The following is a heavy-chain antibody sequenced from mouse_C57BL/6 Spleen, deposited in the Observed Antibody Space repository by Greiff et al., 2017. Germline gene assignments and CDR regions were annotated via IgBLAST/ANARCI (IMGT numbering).Heavy chain of an antibody. CDR3: ASGGGSSYRFAY. D-gene: IGHD1-1*01. Sequence: VQLQQSGAELARPGASVKLSCKASGYTFTSYGISWVKQRTGQGLEWIGEIYPRSGNTYYNEKFKGKATLTADKSSSTAYMELRSLTSEDSAVYFCASGGGSSYRFAYWGQGTLVTVSA. CDR1: GYTFTSYG. CDR2: IYPRSGNT. V-gene: IGHV1-81*01. J-gene: IGHJ3*01.